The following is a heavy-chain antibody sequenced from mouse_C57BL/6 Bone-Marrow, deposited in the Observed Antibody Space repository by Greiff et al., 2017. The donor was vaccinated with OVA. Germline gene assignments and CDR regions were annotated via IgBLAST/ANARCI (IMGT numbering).Heavy chain of an antibody. CDR1: GYTFTSYW. D-gene: IGHD2-12*01. CDR3: VLLNFY. CDR2: INPSSGYT. J-gene: IGHJ2*01. V-gene: IGHV1-7*01. Sequence: QVQLQQSGAELAKPGASVKLSCKASGYTFTSYWMHWVKQRPGQGLEWIGYINPSSGYTKYNQKFKDTATLTADKSSSTAYMQLSSLTYEDSAVYYCVLLNFYWGQGTTLTVSS.